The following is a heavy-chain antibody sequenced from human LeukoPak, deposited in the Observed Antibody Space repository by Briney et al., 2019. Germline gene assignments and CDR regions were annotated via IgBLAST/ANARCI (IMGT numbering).Heavy chain of an antibody. CDR1: GGSIISDSYY. V-gene: IGHV4-61*02. Sequence: SETLSLTCSVSGGSIISDSYYWNWIRQPAGKGLEWIGRMYTSGTTNYNPSLKSRVTISVDTSKNQFSLKLSSVTAADTAVYYCATGFTAAEGAFDIWGQGTMVTVSS. J-gene: IGHJ3*02. CDR3: ATGFTAAEGAFDI. CDR2: MYTSGTT. D-gene: IGHD6-13*01.